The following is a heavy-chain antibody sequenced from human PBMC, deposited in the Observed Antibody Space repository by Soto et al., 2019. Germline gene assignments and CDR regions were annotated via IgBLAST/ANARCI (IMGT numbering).Heavy chain of an antibody. D-gene: IGHD3-16*01. Sequence: SETLSLTCTVSGGSISSSSYYWGWIRQPPGKGLEWIGSIYYSGSTYYNPSLKSRVTISVDTSKNQFSLKLSSVTAADTAVYYCARHEEAKTFGWFDPWGQGTLVTVSS. CDR2: IYYSGST. CDR1: GGSISSSSYY. CDR3: ARHEEAKTFGWFDP. J-gene: IGHJ5*02. V-gene: IGHV4-39*01.